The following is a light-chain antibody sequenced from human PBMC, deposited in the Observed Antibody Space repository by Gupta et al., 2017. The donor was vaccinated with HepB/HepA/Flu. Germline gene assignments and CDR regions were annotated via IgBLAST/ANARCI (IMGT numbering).Light chain of an antibody. CDR1: NSDVGDYDY. Sequence: QPAPTQTPSVSRAPGQSVPISCTGTNSDVGDYDYVSWYQQHPDKAPKVVIFSLNKRPSGVPDRFSASKSGNTASLTISGLQTEDEADYYCCSYAGSYTFVCGTGTKVTVL. CDR3: CSYAGSYTFV. V-gene: IGLV2-11*01. CDR2: SLN. J-gene: IGLJ1*01.